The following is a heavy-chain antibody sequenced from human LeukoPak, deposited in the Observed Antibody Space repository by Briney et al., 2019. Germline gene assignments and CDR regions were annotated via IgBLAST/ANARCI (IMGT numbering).Heavy chain of an antibody. CDR2: INPNSGGT. J-gene: IGHJ6*03. Sequence: ASVKVSCRASGYTFTGYYMHWVRQAPGQGLEWMGWINPNSGGTNYAQKFQGRVTMTRDTSISTAYMELSRLRSDDTAVYYCARESVLSVAAYYMDVWGKGITVTVSS. CDR1: GYTFTGYY. CDR3: ARESVLSVAAYYMDV. D-gene: IGHD6-19*01. V-gene: IGHV1-2*02.